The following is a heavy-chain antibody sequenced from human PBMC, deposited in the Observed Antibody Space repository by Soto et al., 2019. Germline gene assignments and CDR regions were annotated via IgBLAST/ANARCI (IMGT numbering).Heavy chain of an antibody. CDR3: VKSRGGNNFDFFD. CDR1: GFTFSSDA. D-gene: IGHD5-12*01. J-gene: IGHJ4*02. V-gene: IGHV3-64D*06. CDR2: IRGNGDPP. Sequence: GGSLRLSCSASGFTFSSDAMHWVRQAPGKGLEYVSGIRGNGDPPFYADSVKGRFTISRDNSKNTLYLQMSSLSADDTAVYYCVKSRGGNNFDFFDWGQGALVTVSS.